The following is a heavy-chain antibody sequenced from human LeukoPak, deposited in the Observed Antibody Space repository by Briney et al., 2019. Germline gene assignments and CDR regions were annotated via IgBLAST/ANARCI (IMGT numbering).Heavy chain of an antibody. V-gene: IGHV1-2*02. CDR3: ARDGGYSYPRGFDY. J-gene: IGHJ4*02. D-gene: IGHD5-18*01. CDR2: INSNSGGT. CDR1: GYTFTGYY. Sequence: ASVKVSCKASGYTFTGYYMHWVRQAPGQGLEWMGWINSNSGGTNYAQKFQGRVTMTRDTSISTAYMELSRLRSDDTAVYYCARDGGYSYPRGFDYWGQGTLVTVSS.